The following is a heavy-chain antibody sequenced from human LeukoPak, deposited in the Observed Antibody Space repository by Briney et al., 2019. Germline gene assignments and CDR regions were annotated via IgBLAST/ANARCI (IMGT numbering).Heavy chain of an antibody. CDR3: AKDHLYYYDSSGYYYDAFDI. V-gene: IGHV3-23*01. Sequence: GGSLRLSCAAPGFTFSSYAMSWVRQAPGKGLEWVSAISGSGGSTYYADSVKGRFTISRDNSKNTLYLQMNSLRAEDTAVYYCAKDHLYYYDSSGYYYDAFDIWGQGTMVTVSS. J-gene: IGHJ3*02. CDR1: GFTFSSYA. CDR2: ISGSGGST. D-gene: IGHD3-22*01.